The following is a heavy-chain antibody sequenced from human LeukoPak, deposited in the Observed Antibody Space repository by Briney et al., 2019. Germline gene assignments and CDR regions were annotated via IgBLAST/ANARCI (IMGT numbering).Heavy chain of an antibody. CDR2: IYSSGST. J-gene: IGHJ4*02. D-gene: IGHD6-19*01. CDR1: GGSISGFY. V-gene: IGHV4-59*08. Sequence: PSETLSLTCTVSGGSISGFYWSWIRQPPGQGLEWIGYIYSSGSTNYNPSLKSRVTISVDTSENHFSLNLSSVTAADTAMYYCARHLNSGWYPYFDYWGQGTLVTVSS. CDR3: ARHLNSGWYPYFDY.